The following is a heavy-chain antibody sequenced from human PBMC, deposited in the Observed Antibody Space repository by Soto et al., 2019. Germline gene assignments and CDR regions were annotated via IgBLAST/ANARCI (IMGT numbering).Heavy chain of an antibody. D-gene: IGHD3-3*01. Sequence: SETLSLTCTVSGGSINYYYRSWIRQPPGKGLEWIGYVSYSGSTNYNPSLKSRVTISVDTSKNRFSLKLISVTAADTAVYYCARHYTSDPFDYWGQGTLVTVSS. CDR2: VSYSGST. CDR1: GGSINYYY. CDR3: ARHYTSDPFDY. V-gene: IGHV4-59*01. J-gene: IGHJ4*01.